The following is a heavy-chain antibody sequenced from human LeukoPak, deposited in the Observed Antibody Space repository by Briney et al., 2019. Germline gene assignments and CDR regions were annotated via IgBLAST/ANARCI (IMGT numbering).Heavy chain of an antibody. Sequence: PSETLSLTCSVSGDSVSRSDSYWDWIRQPPGKGLEWIGTIYYSGRTYYSPSLKSRVTMSVDPSNNQFSLNLRSVTAADTALYYCARGRYYDGSGYLEWGQGTLLSVSS. J-gene: IGHJ1*01. CDR1: GDSVSRSDSY. V-gene: IGHV4-39*01. D-gene: IGHD3-22*01. CDR3: ARGRYYDGSGYLE. CDR2: IYYSGRT.